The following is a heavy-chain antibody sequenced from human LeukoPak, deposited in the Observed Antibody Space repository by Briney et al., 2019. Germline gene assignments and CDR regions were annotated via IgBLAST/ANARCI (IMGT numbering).Heavy chain of an antibody. J-gene: IGHJ4*02. CDR3: RKDSLADIDY. CDR2: IRDDGSIK. V-gene: IGHV3-30*02. D-gene: IGHD3-16*01. Sequence: GGSLRLSCAASGFILSTYGMYWVRQAPGKGLEWVAFIRDDGSIKNYADSVKGRSTISRDNSKNTLYLQMNSLRAEDTAVYYCRKDSLADIDYWGQGTLVTVST. CDR1: GFILSTYG.